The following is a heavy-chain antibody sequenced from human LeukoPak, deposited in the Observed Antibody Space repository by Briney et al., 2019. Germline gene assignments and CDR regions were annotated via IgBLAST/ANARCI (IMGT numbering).Heavy chain of an antibody. CDR3: ARDRRFGSGSYRWNAFDI. CDR1: GGSIGSGGYY. J-gene: IGHJ3*02. D-gene: IGHD3-10*01. V-gene: IGHV4-31*03. CDR2: IFYSGST. Sequence: SETLFLTCTVSGGSIGSGGYYWSWVRQHPGEGLEWIGVIFYSGSTYYNPSLKSRVTISVDTSKNQLSLKMRSVTAADTAVYYCARDRRFGSGSYRWNAFDIWGQGTMVTVSS.